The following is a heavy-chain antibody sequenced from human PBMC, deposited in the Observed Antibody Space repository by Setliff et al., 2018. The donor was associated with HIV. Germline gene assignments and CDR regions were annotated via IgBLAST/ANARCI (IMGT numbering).Heavy chain of an antibody. D-gene: IGHD3-22*01. Sequence: GGSLRLSCAASGFTFSNYILTWVRQAPGEGLEWVSYITPGSTTLYYADSVRGRFTISRDDAKGSVFLQMNSLRTEDTAVYYCARDDDTSSHYSRFEYWGQGTPVTVSS. CDR3: ARDDDTSSHYSRFEY. CDR1: GFTFSNYI. V-gene: IGHV3-48*01. CDR2: ITPGSTTL. J-gene: IGHJ4*02.